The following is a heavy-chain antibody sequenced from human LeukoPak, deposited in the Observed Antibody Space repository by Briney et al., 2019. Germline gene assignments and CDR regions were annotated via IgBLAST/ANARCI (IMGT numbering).Heavy chain of an antibody. CDR3: AAPNLAARPDFDY. CDR1: GFTFSSYW. D-gene: IGHD6-6*01. V-gene: IGHV3-74*01. J-gene: IGHJ4*02. CDR2: INGDGRNI. Sequence: GGSLRLSCVASGFTFSSYWMHWVRQDPRKGLVWVSRINGDGRNINYADSVRGRFTISRDNAKNTLYLQMNSLRAEDTAVYYCAAPNLAARPDFDYWGQGTLVTVSS.